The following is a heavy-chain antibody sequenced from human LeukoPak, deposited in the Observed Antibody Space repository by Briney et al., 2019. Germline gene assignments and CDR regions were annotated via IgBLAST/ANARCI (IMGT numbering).Heavy chain of an antibody. J-gene: IGHJ4*02. D-gene: IGHD6-19*01. CDR2: ISAYNGNT. V-gene: IGHV1-18*01. CDR1: GYTLTSYG. CDR3: ARDSGGWLDY. Sequence: ASVKVSCKASGYTLTSYGLSWVRQAPGQGLEWMGWISAYNGNTNYAQKFQGRVTMTTDTSTSTAHMELRSLRSDDTAVYYCARDSGGWLDYWGQGTLVTVSS.